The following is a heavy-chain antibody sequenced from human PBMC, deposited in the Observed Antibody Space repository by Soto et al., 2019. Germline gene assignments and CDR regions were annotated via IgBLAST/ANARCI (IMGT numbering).Heavy chain of an antibody. CDR2: IYYSGST. V-gene: IGHV4-39*01. J-gene: IGHJ5*02. Sequence: QLQLQESGPGLVKPLETLFLTCTVSGCSISSSSYYWGWIRQPPGKGLEWIGSIYYSGSTYYNPSLKSRVTISVDTSKNQFSLKLSSVTAADTAVYYCAKTGDSSPRSWFDPWGQGTLVTVSS. CDR3: AKTGDSSPRSWFDP. D-gene: IGHD6-13*01. CDR1: GCSISSSSYY.